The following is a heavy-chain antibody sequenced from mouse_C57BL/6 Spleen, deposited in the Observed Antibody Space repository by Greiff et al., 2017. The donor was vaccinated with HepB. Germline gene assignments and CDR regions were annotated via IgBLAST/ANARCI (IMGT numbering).Heavy chain of an antibody. CDR3: ARDYGHFDY. CDR2: IYPGDGDT. Sequence: VQRVESGPELVKPGASVKISCKASGYAFSSSWMNWVKQRPGKGLEWIGRIYPGDGDTNYNGKFKGKATLTADKSSSTAYMQLSSLTSEDSAVYFCARDYGHFDYWGQGTTLTVSS. V-gene: IGHV1-82*01. J-gene: IGHJ2*01. D-gene: IGHD1-2*01. CDR1: GYAFSSSW.